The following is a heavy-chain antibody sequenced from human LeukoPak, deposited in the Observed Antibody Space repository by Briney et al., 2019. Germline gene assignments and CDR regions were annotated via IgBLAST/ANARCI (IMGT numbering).Heavy chain of an antibody. V-gene: IGHV3-30*02. CDR2: IRYDGSNK. CDR3: AKGAVALGGGFDY. J-gene: IGHJ4*02. CDR1: GFTFSSYD. Sequence: GGSLRLSCAASGFTFSSYDMHWVRQAPGKGLEWVAFIRYDGSNKYYADSVKGRFTISRDNSKNTLYLQMNSLRAEDTAVYYCAKGAVALGGGFDYWGQGTLVTVSS. D-gene: IGHD6-19*01.